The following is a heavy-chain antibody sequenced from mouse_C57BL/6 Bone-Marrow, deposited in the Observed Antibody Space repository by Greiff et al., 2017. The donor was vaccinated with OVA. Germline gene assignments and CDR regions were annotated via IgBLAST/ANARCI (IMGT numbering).Heavy chain of an antibody. CDR2: IYPGSGST. D-gene: IGHD1-1*01. CDR1: GYTFTSYW. CDR3: ARDYYGSLFAY. J-gene: IGHJ3*01. V-gene: IGHV1-55*01. Sequence: VQLQQPGAELVKPGASVQMSCQASGYTFTSYWITWVKQRPGQGLEWIGDIYPGSGSTNYNEKFKSKATLTVDTSSSTAYMQLSSLTSEDSAVYYCARDYYGSLFAYWGQGTLVTVSA.